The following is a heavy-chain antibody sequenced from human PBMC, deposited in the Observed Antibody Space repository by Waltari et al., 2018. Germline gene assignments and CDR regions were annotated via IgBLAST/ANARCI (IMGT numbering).Heavy chain of an antibody. D-gene: IGHD3-9*01. CDR2: INHGGST. CDR3: ARDRVALRYFGSYYYYGMDV. V-gene: IGHV4-34*01. Sequence: QVQLQPWGAGLLRPSATLSLTCAVYVGSFRACSWSWISHPPGQGLGWIGEINHGGSTNYNPSLKSRVTISVDTTKNQFSLKLSSVTAADTAVYYCARDRVALRYFGSYYYYGMDVWGQGTTVTVAS. J-gene: IGHJ6*02. CDR1: VGSFRACS.